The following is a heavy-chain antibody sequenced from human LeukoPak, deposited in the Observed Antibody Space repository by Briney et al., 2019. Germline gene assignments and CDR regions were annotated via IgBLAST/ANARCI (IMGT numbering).Heavy chain of an antibody. V-gene: IGHV4-4*07. Sequence: SETLSLTCTVSGVSINIYYWSWIRQSAGKGLEWIGRINTSGSTNYNPSLKSRVTMSVDTSKNQFSLKLSSVTAADTAVYYCARDIDVDIVATTAGDYWGQGTLVTVSS. CDR3: ARDIDVDIVATTAGDY. CDR2: INTSGST. J-gene: IGHJ4*02. CDR1: GVSINIYY. D-gene: IGHD5-12*01.